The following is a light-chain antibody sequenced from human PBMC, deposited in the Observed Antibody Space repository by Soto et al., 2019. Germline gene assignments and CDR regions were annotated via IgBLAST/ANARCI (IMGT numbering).Light chain of an antibody. V-gene: IGKV3-20*01. CDR2: AVS. J-gene: IGKJ2*03. Sequence: DIVLTQSPGTLSLSPGERATLSCRASQSVDSRYLAWYQRKPGQAPRLLIYAVSSSATGIPDRFSASGSGTDFTLTISRLEPEDLAYYYCQQYGSAPRYSFGQGTKLEIK. CDR1: QSVDSRY. CDR3: QQYGSAPRYS.